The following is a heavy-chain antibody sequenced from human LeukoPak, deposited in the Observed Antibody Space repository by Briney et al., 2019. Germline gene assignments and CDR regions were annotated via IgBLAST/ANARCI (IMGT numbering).Heavy chain of an antibody. CDR3: ARGRRRVGATVFDY. J-gene: IGHJ4*02. CDR1: GYTFTSYY. Sequence: ASVQDSCKASGYTFTSYYIHWLRPAPGQGLEWMGIINPSGGSTSYVQKFQGRVTITRDTSTSTVYMELSSLTDEDTAVYYCARGRRRVGATVFDYWGQGTLVTVSS. D-gene: IGHD1-26*01. V-gene: IGHV1-46*01. CDR2: INPSGGST.